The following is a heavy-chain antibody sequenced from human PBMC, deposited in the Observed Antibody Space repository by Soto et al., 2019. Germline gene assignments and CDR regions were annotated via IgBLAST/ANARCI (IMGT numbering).Heavy chain of an antibody. CDR2: ISYDGSNK. J-gene: IGHJ4*02. CDR1: GFTFSSCA. V-gene: IGHV3-30-3*01. CDR3: ARDKRDLRFLEWSYYFDY. D-gene: IGHD3-3*01. Sequence: QVQLVESGGGVVQPGRSLRLSCAASGFTFSSCAMHWVRQAPGKGLEWVAVISYDGSNKYYADSGKGRFTVSRDNSKNTLYLQVNSLRSEDTAVYYCARDKRDLRFLEWSYYFDYWGQGTLVTVSS.